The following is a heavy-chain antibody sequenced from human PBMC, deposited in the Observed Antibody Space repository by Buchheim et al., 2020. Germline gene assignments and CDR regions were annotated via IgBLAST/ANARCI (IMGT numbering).Heavy chain of an antibody. CDR1: GYTFTSYD. D-gene: IGHD5-18*01. CDR3: ARGGFAAMVKDESDYYYYMDV. V-gene: IGHV1-8*01. CDR2: MNPNSGNT. Sequence: QVQLVQSGAEVKKPGASVKVSCKASGYTFTSYDINWVRQATGQGLEWMGWMNPNSGNTGYAQKIQGRVTMTRNTSISTAYMELSSLRSEDTAVYYCARGGFAAMVKDESDYYYYMDVWGKGTT. J-gene: IGHJ6*03.